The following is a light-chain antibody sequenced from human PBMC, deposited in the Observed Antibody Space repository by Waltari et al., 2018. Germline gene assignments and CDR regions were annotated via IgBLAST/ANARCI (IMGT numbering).Light chain of an antibody. V-gene: IGKV3-20*01. Sequence: DIVFTQSPGPLSLSPGERATLSCRASQSVARSLAWYQQKPGQAPRLLIYDASRRATGIPDRFSGSGSGADFSLTISRQEPEDSSMYYCQKYVNLPATFGQGTKVEIK. J-gene: IGKJ1*01. CDR3: QKYVNLPAT. CDR2: DAS. CDR1: QSVARS.